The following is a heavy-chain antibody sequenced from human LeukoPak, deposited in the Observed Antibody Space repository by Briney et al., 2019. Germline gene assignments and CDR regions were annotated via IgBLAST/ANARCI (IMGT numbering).Heavy chain of an antibody. Sequence: KTGGSLRLSCAASGFTFSSYSMNWVRQAPGKGLEWVSSISSSSSYIYYADSVKGRFTISRDNAKNSLYLQMNRLRAEDTAVYYCARDSYYYDSSGYHRYYYYMDVWGKGTTVTVSS. CDR1: GFTFSSYS. V-gene: IGHV3-21*01. D-gene: IGHD3-22*01. CDR3: ARDSYYYDSSGYHRYYYYMDV. CDR2: ISSSSSYI. J-gene: IGHJ6*03.